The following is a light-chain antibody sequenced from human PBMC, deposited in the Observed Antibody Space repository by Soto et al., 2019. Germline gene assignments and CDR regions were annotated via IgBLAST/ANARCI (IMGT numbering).Light chain of an antibody. CDR3: QQLYDLGRT. Sequence: EIHISKFTASLCASVGDRVTLACRASQDISDVLNWYQQQPGKAPKVLIYDASKWQTGVPSRFSGRRSTEYYTFLRSSQQSCDGGTIYEQQLYDLGRTYGVGTRLEIK. CDR2: DAS. J-gene: IGKJ5*01. V-gene: IGKV1-33*01. CDR1: QDISDV.